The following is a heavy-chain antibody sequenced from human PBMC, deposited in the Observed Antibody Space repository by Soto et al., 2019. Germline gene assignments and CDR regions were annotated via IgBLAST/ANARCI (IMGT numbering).Heavy chain of an antibody. V-gene: IGHV3-48*01. CDR2: ISSSSSTL. D-gene: IGHD6-19*01. J-gene: IGHJ6*03. Sequence: GGSLRLSCAASGFTFSSYSMNWVRQAPGKGLEWVSYISSSSSTLYYADSVKGRFTISRDNAKNSLYLQMNSLRAEDTAVYYCARDHSSGWSHYYYMDVWGKGTTVTVSS. CDR1: GFTFSSYS. CDR3: ARDHSSGWSHYYYMDV.